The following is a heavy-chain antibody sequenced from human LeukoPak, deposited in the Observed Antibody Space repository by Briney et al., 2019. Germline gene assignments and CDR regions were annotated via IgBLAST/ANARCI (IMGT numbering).Heavy chain of an antibody. V-gene: IGHV4-59*08. CDR1: GGSLSSYY. CDR2: IYYSGST. Sequence: SETLSLTCTVSGGSLSSYYWSWIRQPPGKGLEWIGYIYYSGSTNYNPSLKSRVTISVDTSKNQFSLKLSSVTAADTAVYYCAVGAMDDYYYYGMDVWGQGTTVTVSS. J-gene: IGHJ6*02. D-gene: IGHD5-18*01. CDR3: AVGAMDDYYYYGMDV.